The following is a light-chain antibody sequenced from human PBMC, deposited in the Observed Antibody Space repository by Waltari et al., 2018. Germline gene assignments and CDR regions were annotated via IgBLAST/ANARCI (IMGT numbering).Light chain of an antibody. CDR2: EVN. V-gene: IGLV2-8*01. CDR1: SSDVGGYNY. J-gene: IGLJ2*01. CDR3: SSYAGSNNLL. Sequence: QSALTQPPSASGSPGQSVTISCTGTSSDVGGYNYVSWYQQHPGKAPKVMIYEVNKRPSGVPDRLSGAKSGNAASLTVSGLQAEDEADYYGSSYAGSNNLLFGGGTKLTVL.